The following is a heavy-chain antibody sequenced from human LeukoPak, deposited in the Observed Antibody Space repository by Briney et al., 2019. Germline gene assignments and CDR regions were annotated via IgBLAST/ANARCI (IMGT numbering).Heavy chain of an antibody. J-gene: IGHJ4*03. CDR2: INHRGDT. CDR3: ARGPTISETGYFDY. V-gene: IGHV4-34*01. CDR1: GGSFSTYY. D-gene: IGHD1-1*01. Sequence: SETLSLTCAVYGGSFSTYYWSWIRQSPGKGPEWIAEINHRGDTNYNPSVKSRVTISVDTSKNQFSLKVSSLTATDTAVYYCARGPTISETGYFDYWGQGTLVTVSS.